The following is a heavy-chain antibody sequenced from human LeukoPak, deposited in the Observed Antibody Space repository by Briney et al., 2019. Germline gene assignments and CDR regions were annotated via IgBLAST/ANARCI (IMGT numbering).Heavy chain of an antibody. J-gene: IGHJ4*02. V-gene: IGHV4-59*01. Sequence: SETLSLTCTVSGGSINSYYWSWIRQPPGKGLEWIGYFYYSGSTNYNPSLKSRVTISVDTSKNQFSLELSSVTAAVTAVYYCARELKVGNTGYYFDYWGQGALVTVSS. CDR2: FYYSGST. CDR3: ARELKVGNTGYYFDY. D-gene: IGHD2/OR15-2a*01. CDR1: GGSINSYY.